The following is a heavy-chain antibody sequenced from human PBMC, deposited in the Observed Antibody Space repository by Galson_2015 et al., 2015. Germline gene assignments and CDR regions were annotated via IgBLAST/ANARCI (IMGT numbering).Heavy chain of an antibody. CDR2: ISSSGSTI. CDR1: GFTFSSYE. J-gene: IGHJ4*02. V-gene: IGHV3-48*03. Sequence: SLRLSCAASGFTFSSYEMNWVRQAPGKGLEWVSYISSSGSTIYYADSVKGRFTISRDNAKNSLYLQMNSLRAEDTAVYYCARISGRGESPSGAYWGQGTLVSVFS. D-gene: IGHD2-2*01. CDR3: ARISGRGESPSGAY.